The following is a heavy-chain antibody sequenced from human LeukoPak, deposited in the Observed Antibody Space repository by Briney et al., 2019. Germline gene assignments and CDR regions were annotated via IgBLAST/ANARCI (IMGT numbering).Heavy chain of an antibody. D-gene: IGHD3-22*01. CDR1: GFSFNTYG. Sequence: GGSLRLSCAASGFSFNTYGMHWVRQAPGKGLEWVAVIWYDGSNKYYADSVKGRFTISRDNSKNTLYLQMNSLRAEDTAVYYCARDSKGDYYDSSFGWYYFDYWGQGTLVTVSS. V-gene: IGHV3-33*01. J-gene: IGHJ4*02. CDR3: ARDSKGDYYDSSFGWYYFDY. CDR2: IWYDGSNK.